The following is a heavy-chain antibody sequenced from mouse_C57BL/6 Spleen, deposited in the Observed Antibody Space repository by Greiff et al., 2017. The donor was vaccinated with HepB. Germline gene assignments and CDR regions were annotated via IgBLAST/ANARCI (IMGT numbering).Heavy chain of an antibody. J-gene: IGHJ2*01. CDR1: GYTFTSYW. CDR2: IDPSDSYT. V-gene: IGHV1-69*01. CDR3: AKRGYYGSGDY. D-gene: IGHD1-1*01. Sequence: QVQLKQPGAELVMPGASVKLSCKASGYTFTSYWMHWVKQRPGQGLEWIGEIDPSDSYTNYNQKFKGKSTLTVDKSSSTAYMQLSSLTSEDSAVYYCAKRGYYGSGDYWGQGTTLTVSS.